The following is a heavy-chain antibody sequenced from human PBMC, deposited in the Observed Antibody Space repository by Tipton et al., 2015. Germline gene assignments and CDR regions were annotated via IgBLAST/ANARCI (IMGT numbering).Heavy chain of an antibody. CDR1: GGSFSGYY. D-gene: IGHD3-16*01. CDR2: INDSGST. CDR3: ARIRGRYVMDY. Sequence: TLSLTCAVYGGSFSGYYWSWIRQTPGEGLEWIGEINDSGSTNYNPSLKTRVTISGDTSKNQFSLELNSVTAADTAVYYCARIRGRYVMDYWGQGTLVTVSS. J-gene: IGHJ4*02. V-gene: IGHV4-34*01.